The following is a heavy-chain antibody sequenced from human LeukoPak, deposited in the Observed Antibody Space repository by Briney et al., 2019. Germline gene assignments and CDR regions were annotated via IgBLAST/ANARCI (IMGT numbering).Heavy chain of an antibody. CDR3: ARDFRPGSGYDGSLGFYWFDP. J-gene: IGHJ5*02. V-gene: IGHV4-39*07. D-gene: IGHD5-12*01. Sequence: SETLSLTCTVSGGSISSSSYYWGWIRQPPGKGLEWIGSIYYSGSTYYNPSLKSRVTISVDTSKNQFSLKLSSVTAADTAVYYCARDFRPGSGYDGSLGFYWFDPWGQGTLVTVSS. CDR1: GGSISSSSYY. CDR2: IYYSGST.